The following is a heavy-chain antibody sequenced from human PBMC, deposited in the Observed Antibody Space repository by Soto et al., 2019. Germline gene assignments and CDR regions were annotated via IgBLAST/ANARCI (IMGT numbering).Heavy chain of an antibody. D-gene: IGHD3-3*01. Sequence: GGSLRLSCAASGFTFSNAWMSWVRQAPGKGLEWVGRIKSKTDGGTTDYAAPVKGRFTISRDDSKNTLYLQMNSLKTEDTAVYYCTTDGAGLRFLEWLLLGPLGDYWGQGTLVTVSS. CDR2: IKSKTDGGTT. V-gene: IGHV3-15*01. J-gene: IGHJ4*02. CDR1: GFTFSNAW. CDR3: TTDGAGLRFLEWLLLGPLGDY.